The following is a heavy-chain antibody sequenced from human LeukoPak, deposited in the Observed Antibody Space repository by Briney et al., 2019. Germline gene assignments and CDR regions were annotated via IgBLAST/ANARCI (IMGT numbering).Heavy chain of an antibody. CDR2: IIPIFGTA. CDR3: ARGIPTTIAGSAFDI. D-gene: IGHD6-13*01. Sequence: SVKVSCKASGGTFSSYAISWVRQAPGQGLEWMGGIIPIFGTANYAQKFQGRVTITTDEYTSTAYMELSSLRSEDTAVYYCARGIPTTIAGSAFDIWGQGTMVTVSS. V-gene: IGHV1-69*05. J-gene: IGHJ3*02. CDR1: GGTFSSYA.